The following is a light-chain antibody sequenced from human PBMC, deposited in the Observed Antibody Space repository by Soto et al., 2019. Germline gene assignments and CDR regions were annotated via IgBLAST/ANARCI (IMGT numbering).Light chain of an antibody. CDR1: QSISSW. CDR3: QHYNSYSEA. Sequence: DIQMTQSPSTLSGSVGDRGTSTFRASQSISSWLAWYKQKPGKAPKLLIYKASTLKSGVPSRFSGSGSGTEFTLTISCLQPDDFATYYCQHYNSYSEAFGQGTKV. CDR2: KAS. V-gene: IGKV1-5*03. J-gene: IGKJ1*01.